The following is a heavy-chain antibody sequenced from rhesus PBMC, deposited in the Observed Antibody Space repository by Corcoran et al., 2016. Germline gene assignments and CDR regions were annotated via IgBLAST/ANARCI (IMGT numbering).Heavy chain of an antibody. J-gene: IGHJ3*01. V-gene: IGHV4-165*01. Sequence: QVQLQESGPGLVKPSETLSLTCAVSGGSFSGYYWGWIRQPPGQGLEWIGYISGSSGSTNYNPSLKRRVTISTDTSKNQFSLKLSSVTAADTAVYYCARGNYYSGSYIDAFDFWGQGLRVTVSS. CDR2: ISGSSGST. D-gene: IGHD3-16*01. CDR1: GGSFSGYY. CDR3: ARGNYYSGSYIDAFDF.